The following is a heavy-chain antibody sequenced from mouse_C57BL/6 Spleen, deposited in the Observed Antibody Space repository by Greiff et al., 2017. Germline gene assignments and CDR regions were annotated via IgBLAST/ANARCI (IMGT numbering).Heavy chain of an antibody. Sequence: VKVVESGAELARPGASVKLSCKASGYTFTSYGISWVKQRTGQGLEWIGEIYPRSGNTYYNEKFKGKATLTADKSSSTAYMELRSLTSEDSAVYFCARTTVVDAMDYWGQGTSVTVSS. CDR2: IYPRSGNT. D-gene: IGHD1-1*01. CDR1: GYTFTSYG. CDR3: ARTTVVDAMDY. J-gene: IGHJ4*01. V-gene: IGHV1-81*01.